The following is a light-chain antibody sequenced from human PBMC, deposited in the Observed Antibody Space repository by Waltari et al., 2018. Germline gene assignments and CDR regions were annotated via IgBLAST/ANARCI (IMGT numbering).Light chain of an antibody. J-gene: IGLJ1*01. CDR3: CSFAGSPYV. CDR2: GVS. Sequence: QSALTQPRSVSGSPGQSVTISCTGTSSDVGGYNFASWYQQHPGQPPKLMIYGVSKRPAGVPDRFSASKSGNTASLTISGLQTEDEADYYCCSFAGSPYVFGPGTKVTVL. V-gene: IGLV2-11*01. CDR1: SSDVGGYNF.